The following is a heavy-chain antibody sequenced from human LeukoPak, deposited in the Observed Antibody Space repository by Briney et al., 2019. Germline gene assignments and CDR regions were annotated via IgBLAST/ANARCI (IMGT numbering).Heavy chain of an antibody. Sequence: PGGSLRLSCAASGFTFSDHYMDWVRQAPGKGLEWVGRTRNKANSYTTEYAASVKGRFTISRDDSKNTLYLQMNSLKTEDTAVYYCTTAFLGGYDYYYGMDVWGQGTTVTVSS. J-gene: IGHJ6*02. CDR3: TTAFLGGYDYYYGMDV. CDR2: TRNKANSYTT. CDR1: GFTFSDHY. D-gene: IGHD5-12*01. V-gene: IGHV3-72*01.